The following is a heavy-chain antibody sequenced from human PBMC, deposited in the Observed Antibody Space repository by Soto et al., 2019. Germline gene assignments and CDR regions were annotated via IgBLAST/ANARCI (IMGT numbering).Heavy chain of an antibody. J-gene: IGHJ6*02. CDR1: GGSISSYY. Sequence: PSETLSLTCTVSGGSISSYYWSWIRQPPGKGLEWIGYIYYSGSTNYNPSLKSRVTISVDTSKNQFSLKLSSVTAADTAVYYCAKTAASGGMDVWGQGTTVTVSS. V-gene: IGHV4-59*01. CDR2: IYYSGST. D-gene: IGHD2-15*01. CDR3: AKTAASGGMDV.